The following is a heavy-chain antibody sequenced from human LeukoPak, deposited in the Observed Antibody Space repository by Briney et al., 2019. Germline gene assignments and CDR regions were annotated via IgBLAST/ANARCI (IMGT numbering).Heavy chain of an antibody. CDR2: IYYSGST. D-gene: IGHD3-22*01. CDR1: GYSISSSNW. J-gene: IGHJ5*02. Sequence: SDTLSLTCAVSGYSISSSNWWGWIRQPPGKGLEWIGYIYYSGSTYYNPSLKSRVTMSVDTSKNQFSLKLSSVTAVDTAVYYCARMVRAQYYYDSSGYVSNWFDPWGQGTLVTVSS. V-gene: IGHV4-28*01. CDR3: ARMVRAQYYYDSSGYVSNWFDP.